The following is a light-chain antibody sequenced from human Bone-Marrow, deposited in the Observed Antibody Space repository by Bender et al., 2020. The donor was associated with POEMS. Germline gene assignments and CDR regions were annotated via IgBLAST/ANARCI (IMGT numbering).Light chain of an antibody. Sequence: SYEVTQPPSVSVSPGQTASITCSGDDLGDKYVAWYQQKPGQSPVLVIYQDTKRPSGIPERFSGSNSGNTATLTISGTQAMDGAEYYCQAWDTYSVIFGGGTKLTVL. J-gene: IGLJ2*01. V-gene: IGLV3-1*01. CDR1: DLGDKY. CDR2: QDT. CDR3: QAWDTYSVI.